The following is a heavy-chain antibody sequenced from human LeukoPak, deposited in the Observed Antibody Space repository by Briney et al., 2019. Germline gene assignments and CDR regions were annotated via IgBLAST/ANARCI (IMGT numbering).Heavy chain of an antibody. D-gene: IGHD3-9*01. CDR1: GFTFTSSA. J-gene: IGHJ3*02. Sequence: SVKVSCKASGFTFTSSAMQWVRQARGQRLEWIGWIVVGSGNTNYAQKFQERVTITRDMSTSTAYMELSSLRSEDTAVYYCARDPLRYFDWLLHGAFDNWGQGTMVTVSS. CDR3: ARDPLRYFDWLLHGAFDN. V-gene: IGHV1-58*02. CDR2: IVVGSGNT.